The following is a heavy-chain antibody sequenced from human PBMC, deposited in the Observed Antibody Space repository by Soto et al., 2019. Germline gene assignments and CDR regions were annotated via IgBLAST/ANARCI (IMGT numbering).Heavy chain of an antibody. Sequence: GGSLRLSCAASGFTFDDYAMHWVRQAPGKGLEWVSGISWSSGSICYAGSVNGRFTISRDNGKDCLYLQTNSLGAEDTAYYYCAKDIHYYGSRSYYDYWGQGTLVTVSS. D-gene: IGHD3-10*01. CDR2: ISWSSGSI. V-gene: IGHV3-9*01. J-gene: IGHJ4*02. CDR3: AKDIHYYGSRSYYDY. CDR1: GFTFDDYA.